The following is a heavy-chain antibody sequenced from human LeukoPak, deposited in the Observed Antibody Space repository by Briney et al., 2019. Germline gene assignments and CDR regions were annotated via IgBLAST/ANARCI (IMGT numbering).Heavy chain of an antibody. D-gene: IGHD3-10*01. CDR1: GFTFSSYA. CDR2: ISYDGSNK. J-gene: IGHJ4*02. Sequence: GGSLRVSCAASGFTFSSYAMHWVRQAPGKGLEWVAVISYDGSNKDYADTVKGRFTISRANSKNTLYLQMNSLRAEDTAVYYCAKSVLLWFAPDYYFDYWGQGTLVTVSS. CDR3: AKSVLLWFAPDYYFDY. V-gene: IGHV3-30*18.